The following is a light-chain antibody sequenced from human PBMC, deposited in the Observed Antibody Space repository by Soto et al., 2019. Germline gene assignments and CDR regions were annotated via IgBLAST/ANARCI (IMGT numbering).Light chain of an antibody. V-gene: IGKV4-1*01. CDR1: QTLLSMSINKYY. J-gene: IGKJ5*01. CDR2: WAS. CDR3: QQYLDTPIT. Sequence: DIVMTQSPDSLVVSLGERATINCTSSQTLLSMSINKYYLAWYQQTPGQPPKMLIYWASTRASAVPDRFSGSGSRTDFTLTITRLQAEDLATYYCQQYLDTPITFGQGTRLEIK.